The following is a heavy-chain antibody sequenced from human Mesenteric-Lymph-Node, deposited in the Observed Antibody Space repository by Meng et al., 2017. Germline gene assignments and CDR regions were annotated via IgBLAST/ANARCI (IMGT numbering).Heavy chain of an antibody. CDR1: GGSISSGTFY. CDR2: IDTSGST. J-gene: IGHJ4*02. Sequence: SCTVSGGSISSGTFYWSWIRQPAGEGLEWIGRIDTSGSTNYNPSLKSRVTVSVDTSKNQFSLKLSSVTAADTAVYYCARATTVVTERRFDYWGQGTLVTVSS. V-gene: IGHV4-61*02. D-gene: IGHD4-23*01. CDR3: ARATTVVTERRFDY.